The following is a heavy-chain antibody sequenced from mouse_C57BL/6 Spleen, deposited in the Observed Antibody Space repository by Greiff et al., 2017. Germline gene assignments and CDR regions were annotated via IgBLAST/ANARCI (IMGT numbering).Heavy chain of an antibody. CDR2: INPSTGGT. V-gene: IGHV1-42*01. Sequence: VQLQQSGPELVKPGASVKISCKASGYSFTGYYMNWVKQSPEKSLEWIGEINPSTGGTTYNQKFKAKATLTVDKSSSTAYMQLKSLTSEDSAVYYCARRAYYYGSSYAMDYWGQGTSVTVSS. CDR1: GYSFTGYY. CDR3: ARRAYYYGSSYAMDY. J-gene: IGHJ4*01. D-gene: IGHD1-1*01.